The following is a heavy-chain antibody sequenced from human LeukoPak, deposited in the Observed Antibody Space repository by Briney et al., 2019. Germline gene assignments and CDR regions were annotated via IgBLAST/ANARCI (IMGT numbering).Heavy chain of an antibody. Sequence: SETLSLTCTVSGGSISSSSYCWGWLRQPPGKGLEWIGSIYYSGSTYYNPSLKSRVTISVDTSKNQFSLKLSSVTAADTAVYYCARHLRRDNWFDPWGQGTLVTVSS. V-gene: IGHV4-39*01. CDR1: GGSISSSSYC. CDR2: IYYSGST. J-gene: IGHJ5*02. CDR3: ARHLRRDNWFDP.